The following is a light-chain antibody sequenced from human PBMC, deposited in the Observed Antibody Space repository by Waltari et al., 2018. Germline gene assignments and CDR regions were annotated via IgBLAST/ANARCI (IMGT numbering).Light chain of an antibody. CDR2: KIS. Sequence: DIVMTQTPLSSPVTLGQPASISCRSSQSLVHSDGNTYLSWLQQRPGQPPSVLIYKISNRFSGVPDRFSGSGAGTDFTLEISRVEAEDVGVYYCMQATQFRTFGQGTKLEIK. J-gene: IGKJ2*01. V-gene: IGKV2-24*01. CDR1: QSLVHSDGNTY. CDR3: MQATQFRT.